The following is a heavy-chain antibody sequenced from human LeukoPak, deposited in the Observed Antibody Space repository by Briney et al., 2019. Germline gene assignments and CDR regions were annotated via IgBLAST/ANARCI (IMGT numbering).Heavy chain of an antibody. Sequence: SETLSLTCTVSGGSISSYYWSWIRQPPGEGLEWIGYIYYSGSTNYNPSLKSRVTISVDTSKNQFSLKLSSVTAADTAVYYCARGQDYYDSSGYGYYYGMDVWGQGTLVTVSS. J-gene: IGHJ6*02. D-gene: IGHD3-22*01. CDR1: GGSISSYY. CDR3: ARGQDYYDSSGYGYYYGMDV. CDR2: IYYSGST. V-gene: IGHV4-59*08.